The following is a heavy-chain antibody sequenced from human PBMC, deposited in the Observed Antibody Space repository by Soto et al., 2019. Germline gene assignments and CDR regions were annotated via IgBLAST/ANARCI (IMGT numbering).Heavy chain of an antibody. V-gene: IGHV1-8*01. CDR2: MNPNSGNT. D-gene: IGHD2-15*01. CDR3: AAPAFYCSGGSCYDYFDY. Sequence: VKVSCKASGYIFTSYDINWVRQATGQGLEWMGWMNPNSGNTNYAQKFQERVTITRDMSTSTAYMELSSLRSEDTAVYYCAAPAFYCSGGSCYDYFDYWGQGTLVTVSS. CDR1: GYIFTSYD. J-gene: IGHJ4*02.